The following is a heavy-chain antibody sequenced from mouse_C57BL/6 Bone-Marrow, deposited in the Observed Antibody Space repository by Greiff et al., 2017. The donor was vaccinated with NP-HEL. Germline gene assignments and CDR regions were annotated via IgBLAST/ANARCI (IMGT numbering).Heavy chain of an antibody. D-gene: IGHD3-2*02. Sequence: VMLVESGPGLVQPSQSLSITCTVSGFSLTSYGVHWVRQSPGKGLEWLGVIWSGGSTDYNAAFISRLSISKDNSKSQVFFKMNSLQADDTAIYYCARQLRLLHYYAMDYWGQGTSVTVSS. V-gene: IGHV2-2*01. CDR3: ARQLRLLHYYAMDY. CDR2: IWSGGST. CDR1: GFSLTSYG. J-gene: IGHJ4*01.